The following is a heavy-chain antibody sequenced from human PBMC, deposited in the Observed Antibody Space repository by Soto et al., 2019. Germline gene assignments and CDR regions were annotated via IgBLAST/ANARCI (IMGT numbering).Heavy chain of an antibody. CDR2: ISGSGGST. Sequence: PGGSMRLSCAASGFTFSDHNMDWVRQAPGKGLEWVSAISGSGGSTYYADSVKGRFTISRDNAKNTLYLQMNSLRAEDTAVYYCARDLSGTYSSFYSYGMDVWGQGTTLTVSS. D-gene: IGHD1-26*01. CDR3: ARDLSGTYSSFYSYGMDV. CDR1: GFTFSDHN. V-gene: IGHV3-23*01. J-gene: IGHJ6*02.